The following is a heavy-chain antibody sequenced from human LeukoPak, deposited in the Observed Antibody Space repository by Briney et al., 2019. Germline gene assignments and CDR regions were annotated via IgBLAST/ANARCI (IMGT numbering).Heavy chain of an antibody. CDR2: ISYDGSNK. Sequence: GRSLRPSCAASGFTFSSYAMHWVRQAPGKGLEWAAVISYDGSNKYYADSVKGRFTISRDNSKNTLYLQMNSLRAEDTAVYYCARGFGGSHYYFDYWGQGTLVTVSS. D-gene: IGHD2-15*01. CDR1: GFTFSSYA. V-gene: IGHV3-30-3*01. CDR3: ARGFGGSHYYFDY. J-gene: IGHJ4*02.